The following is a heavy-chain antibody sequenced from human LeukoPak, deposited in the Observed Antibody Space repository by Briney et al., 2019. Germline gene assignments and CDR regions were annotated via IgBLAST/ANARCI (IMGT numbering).Heavy chain of an antibody. CDR1: GGSISSYY. V-gene: IGHV4-59*08. Sequence: ETLSLTCTVSGGSISSYYWRWIRQPPGKGLEWIGYIYYSGSTNYNPSLKSRVTISVGTSKNQFSLKLSSVTAADTAVYYCARAVDTAMVTDYWGQGTLVTVSS. CDR2: IYYSGST. J-gene: IGHJ4*02. D-gene: IGHD5-18*01. CDR3: ARAVDTAMVTDY.